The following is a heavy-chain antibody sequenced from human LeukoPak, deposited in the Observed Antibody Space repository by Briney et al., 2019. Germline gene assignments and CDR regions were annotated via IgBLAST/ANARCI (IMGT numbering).Heavy chain of an antibody. V-gene: IGHV5-51*01. CDR1: GYSFTGSW. J-gene: IGHJ5*02. D-gene: IGHD3-16*01. CDR3: ARHLGGGYDTSPFDP. Sequence: GESLKISCKGSGYSFTGSWIGWVRQMPGKGLEWMGIIYPGDSDTRYSASFQGQVTMSADRSINAAYLQWSSLKASDTAMYYCARHLGGGYDTSPFDPWGQGTLVTVSS. CDR2: IYPGDSDT.